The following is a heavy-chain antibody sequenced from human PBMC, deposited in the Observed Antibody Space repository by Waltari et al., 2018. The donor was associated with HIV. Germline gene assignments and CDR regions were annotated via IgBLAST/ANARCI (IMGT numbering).Heavy chain of an antibody. CDR2: IYYSGST. D-gene: IGHD5-12*01. CDR3: ARTEMATIGFAFDI. CDR1: GGSISSYY. V-gene: IGHV4-59*01. J-gene: IGHJ3*02. Sequence: QVQLQESGPGLVKPSETLSLTCTVSGGSISSYYWSWIRQPPGKGLAWIGYIYYSGSTNYNPSLKSRVTISVDTSKNQFSLKLSSVTAADTAVYYCARTEMATIGFAFDIWGQGTMVTVSS.